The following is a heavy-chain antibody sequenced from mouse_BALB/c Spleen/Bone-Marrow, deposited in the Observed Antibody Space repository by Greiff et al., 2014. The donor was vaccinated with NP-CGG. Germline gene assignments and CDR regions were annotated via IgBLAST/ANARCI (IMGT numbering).Heavy chain of an antibody. D-gene: IGHD2-3*01. J-gene: IGHJ3*01. CDR1: GFNIKDYY. Sequence: EVQLQQSGAELVRPGALVKLSCKASGFNIKDYYMHWVKQRPEQGLEWIGWIDPENGNTIYDPKFQGKASITAGTSSNTAYLQPSSLTSEGTAGYYCAPIYDGYYVAWFAYWGQGTLVTVSA. V-gene: IGHV14-1*02. CDR3: APIYDGYYVAWFAY. CDR2: IDPENGNT.